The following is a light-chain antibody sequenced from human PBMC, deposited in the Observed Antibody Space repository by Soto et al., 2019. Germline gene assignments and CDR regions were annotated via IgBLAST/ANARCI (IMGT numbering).Light chain of an antibody. CDR1: QSVSSSY. J-gene: IGKJ2*01. CDR3: QQCGSSPPYT. Sequence: ENVLTQSPGTLSLSPGARATLSCRANQSVSSSYLAWYQQKPGQAHRLLIYGASSRATGIPDRFSGSGSGTDFILTISRLEPEDFAVYYCQQCGSSPPYTFGQGTKLEIK. V-gene: IGKV3-20*01. CDR2: GAS.